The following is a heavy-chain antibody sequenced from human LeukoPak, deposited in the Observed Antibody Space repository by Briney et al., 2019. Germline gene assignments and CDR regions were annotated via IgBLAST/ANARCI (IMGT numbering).Heavy chain of an antibody. CDR3: ARWGSAAVVDD. Sequence: GGSLRLSCAASGFTFSSYSMNWVRQAPGKGLEWVSSISSSSSYIYYADSVKGRFTISRDNAKNSLYLQMNSLRAEDTAVYYCARWGSAAVVDDWGQGTLVTVSS. J-gene: IGHJ4*02. CDR1: GFTFSSYS. D-gene: IGHD6-13*01. CDR2: ISSSSSYI. V-gene: IGHV3-21*01.